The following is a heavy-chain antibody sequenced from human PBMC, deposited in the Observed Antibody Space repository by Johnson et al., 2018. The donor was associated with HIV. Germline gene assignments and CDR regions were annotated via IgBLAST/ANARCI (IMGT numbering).Heavy chain of an antibody. D-gene: IGHD6-13*01. CDR2: ISFAGVKT. J-gene: IGHJ3*02. CDR3: ARVGYSSSWYGGYGAFDI. Sequence: QPGRPLRLSCAASGFSFSNYGMAWVRQAPGKGLEWVAVISFAGVKTYYADSVKGRFTISRDNAKNSLYLQMNRLRAEDTAVYYCARVGYSSSWYGGYGAFDIWGQGTMVTVSS. V-gene: IGHV3-33*08. CDR1: GFSFSNYG.